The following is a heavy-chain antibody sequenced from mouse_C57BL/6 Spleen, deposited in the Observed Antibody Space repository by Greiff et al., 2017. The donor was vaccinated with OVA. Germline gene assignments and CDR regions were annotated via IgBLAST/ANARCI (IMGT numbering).Heavy chain of an antibody. J-gene: IGHJ2*01. CDR1: GFNIKDYY. CDR3: AREDYCGSSYRYYCDD. V-gene: IGHV14-2*01. Sequence: VQLQQSGAELVKPGASVKLSCTASGFNIKDYYMHWVKQRTEQGLEWIGRIDPEDGETKYAPKFPGKATITADTSSNTAYLQLSSLTSEDSAVYYCAREDYCGSSYRYYCDDWGQGTTLTVSS. D-gene: IGHD1-1*01. CDR2: IDPEDGET.